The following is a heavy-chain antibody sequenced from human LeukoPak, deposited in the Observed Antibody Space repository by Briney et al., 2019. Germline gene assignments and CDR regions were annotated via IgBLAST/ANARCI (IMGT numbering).Heavy chain of an antibody. Sequence: ASVKVSCKASGGTFSSYAISWVRQAPGQGLEWMGRIIPIFGTANYAQKFQGRVTITTDESTSTAYMELSSLRSEDTAVYYCARDRTSYYMLNSFDYWGPGTLVTVSS. CDR1: GGTFSSYA. D-gene: IGHD1-26*01. V-gene: IGHV1-69*05. J-gene: IGHJ4*02. CDR2: IIPIFGTA. CDR3: ARDRTSYYMLNSFDY.